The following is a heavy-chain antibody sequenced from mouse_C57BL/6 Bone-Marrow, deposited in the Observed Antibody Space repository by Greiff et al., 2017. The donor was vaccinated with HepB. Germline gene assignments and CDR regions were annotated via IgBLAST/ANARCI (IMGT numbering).Heavy chain of an antibody. Sequence: EVQVVESGGDLVKPGGSLKLSCAASGFTFSSYGMSWVRQTPDKRLEWVATISSGGSYTYYPDSVKGRFTISRDNAKNTLYLQMSSLKSDDTAMYYCARQGSAWFAYWGQGTLVTVSA. J-gene: IGHJ3*01. V-gene: IGHV5-6*01. CDR2: ISSGGSYT. CDR1: GFTFSSYG. CDR3: ARQGSAWFAY.